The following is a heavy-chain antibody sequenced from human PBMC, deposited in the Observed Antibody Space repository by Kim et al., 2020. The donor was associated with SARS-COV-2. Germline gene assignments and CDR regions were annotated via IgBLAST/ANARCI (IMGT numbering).Heavy chain of an antibody. CDR1: GFTFSDYY. Sequence: GGSLRRSCAASGFTFSDYYMSWIRQAPGKGLEWVSYISSSGSTIYYADSVKGRFTISRDNAKNSLYLQINSLRAEDTAVYYGARLIFGTYYYYYYYMDVWGNVTTVTVAS. J-gene: IGHJ6*03. D-gene: IGHD3-3*01. CDR3: ARLIFGTYYYYYYYMDV. V-gene: IGHV3-11*01. CDR2: ISSSGSTI.